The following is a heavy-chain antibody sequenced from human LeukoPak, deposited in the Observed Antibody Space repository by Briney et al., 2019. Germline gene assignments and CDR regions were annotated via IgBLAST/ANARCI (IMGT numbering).Heavy chain of an antibody. D-gene: IGHD1-26*01. Sequence: PSETLSLTCAVYGGSFSGYYWSWIRQPPGKGLEWIGEINHSGSTNYNPSLKSRVTISVDTSKNQFSLKLSSVTAADTAVYYCARSPWELLNDYWGQGTLVTVSS. CDR3: ARSPWELLNDY. V-gene: IGHV4-34*01. CDR2: INHSGST. J-gene: IGHJ4*02. CDR1: GGSFSGYY.